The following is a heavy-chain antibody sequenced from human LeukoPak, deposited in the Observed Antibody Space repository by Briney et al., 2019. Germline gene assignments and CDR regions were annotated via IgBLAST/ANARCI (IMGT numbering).Heavy chain of an antibody. J-gene: IGHJ3*02. CDR3: ARVVYYYDSSGYPNAFDM. Sequence: GGSLRLSCAAPGFTLSSYWMHWVRHAPGKGLGWVSRINSDGSSISYAGSVKGRFTISRDNAKNTLYLQMYSLRAEDTAVYYCARVVYYYDSSGYPNAFDMWGQGTMVTVSS. D-gene: IGHD3-22*01. CDR1: GFTLSSYW. CDR2: INSDGSSI. V-gene: IGHV3-74*01.